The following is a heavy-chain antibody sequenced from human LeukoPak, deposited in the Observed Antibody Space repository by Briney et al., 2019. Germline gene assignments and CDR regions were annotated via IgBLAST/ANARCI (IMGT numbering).Heavy chain of an antibody. CDR1: GYTFTSYD. CDR3: AKDQGASSYSFDY. D-gene: IGHD1-26*01. J-gene: IGHJ4*02. V-gene: IGHV1-8*01. Sequence: GASVKVSCKASGYTFTSYDINWVRQAPGQGPEWMGWMNPNSGNTGYAQKFQGRVTMTRDTSITTAYMDLSSLTSEDTAVYYCAKDQGASSYSFDYWGRGTLVTVSS. CDR2: MNPNSGNT.